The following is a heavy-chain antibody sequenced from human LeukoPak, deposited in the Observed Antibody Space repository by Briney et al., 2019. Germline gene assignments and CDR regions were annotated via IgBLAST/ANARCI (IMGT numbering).Heavy chain of an antibody. CDR1: GRSISSYY. J-gene: IGHJ4*02. CDR2: IYYSGNT. V-gene: IGHV4-59*01. CDR3: ATRNTAVAATFDS. Sequence: SESLSLTCTVSGRSISSYYCGSIRRPPGKGLGWIGYIYYSGNTNYNPSLKSRVTISVDTSKNQFSLKLSSVTAADTAVYYCATRNTAVAATFDSWGQGALVTVSS. D-gene: IGHD2-15*01.